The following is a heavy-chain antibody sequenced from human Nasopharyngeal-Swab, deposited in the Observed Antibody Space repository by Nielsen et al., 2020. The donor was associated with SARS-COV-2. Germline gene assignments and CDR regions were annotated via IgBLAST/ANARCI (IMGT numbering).Heavy chain of an antibody. V-gene: IGHV3-48*02. CDR1: GFTLSTYT. CDR3: AKDVHGDYGGIDY. J-gene: IGHJ4*02. Sequence: GESLKISCAASGFTLSTYTFNWVRQAPGKGLEWVSFIAGSGSTVYRDSVKGRFTVSRDNARNLVYLQMSSLRDEDTAVYYCAKDVHGDYGGIDYWGQGTLVTVSS. D-gene: IGHD4-17*01. CDR2: IAGSGSTV.